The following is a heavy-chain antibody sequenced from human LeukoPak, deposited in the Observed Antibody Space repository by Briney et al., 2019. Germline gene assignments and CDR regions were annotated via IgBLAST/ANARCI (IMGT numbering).Heavy chain of an antibody. J-gene: IGHJ4*02. CDR1: GFTFSSYA. D-gene: IGHD2-15*01. V-gene: IGHV3-30*07. Sequence: GGSLRLSCAASGFTFSSYAMHWVRQAPGKGLEWVAVISYDGSNKYYADSVKGRFTISRDNSKNTLYLQMNSLRAEDTAVYYCARIYCSGGSCYSEDYWGQGTLVTVSS. CDR3: ARIYCSGGSCYSEDY. CDR2: ISYDGSNK.